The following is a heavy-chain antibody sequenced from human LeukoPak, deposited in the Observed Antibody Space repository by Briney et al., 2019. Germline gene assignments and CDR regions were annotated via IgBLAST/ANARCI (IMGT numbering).Heavy chain of an antibody. CDR3: ARGDGYNFFDY. Sequence: GGSRRLSGAVSGFSVTNTYMSGVRQAPGKGLEWVSVFYVGGATYYADSVKGRFTISRDNSENTLYLQMKSLRAEDTAVYYCARGDGYNFFDYWGQGTLVTVSS. CDR2: FYVGGAT. V-gene: IGHV3-53*01. J-gene: IGHJ4*02. D-gene: IGHD5-24*01. CDR1: GFSVTNTY.